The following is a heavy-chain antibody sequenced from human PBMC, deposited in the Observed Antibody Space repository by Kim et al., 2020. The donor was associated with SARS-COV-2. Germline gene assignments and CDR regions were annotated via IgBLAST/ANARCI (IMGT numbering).Heavy chain of an antibody. V-gene: IGHV3-33*06. CDR2: IWYDGSNK. CDR3: AKAASHTAMVDFDY. CDR1: GFTFSSYA. D-gene: IGHD5-18*01. J-gene: IGHJ4*02. Sequence: GGSLRLSCAASGFTFSSYAMHWVRQAPGKGLEWVAVIWYDGSNKYYADSVKGRFTISRDNSKNTLYLQMNSLRAEDTAVYYCAKAASHTAMVDFDYWGQGTLVTVSS.